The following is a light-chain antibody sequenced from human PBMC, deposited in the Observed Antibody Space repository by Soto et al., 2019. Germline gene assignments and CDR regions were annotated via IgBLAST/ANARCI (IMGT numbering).Light chain of an antibody. J-gene: IGKJ3*01. CDR1: QSVFYSPKNKNY. CDR3: QQYYATPLT. V-gene: IGKV4-1*01. CDR2: WAS. Sequence: DIVMTQSPDSLAVSLGERATINCKSSQSVFYSPKNKNYLAWYQQKPGQPPKLLIYWASTRESGVPDRFSGSGSGTDFTLTISSLQAEDVAVYYCQQYYATPLTFGPGTKLDIK.